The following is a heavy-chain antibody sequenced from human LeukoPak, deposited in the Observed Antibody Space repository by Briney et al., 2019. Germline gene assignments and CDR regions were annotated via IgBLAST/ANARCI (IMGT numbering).Heavy chain of an antibody. CDR2: IIPILGIA. Sequence: ASVKVSCKASGGTFSSYTISWVRQAPGQGLEWMGRIIPILGIANYAQKFQGRVTITADKSTSTAYMELSSLRSEDTAVYYCARXPAAPIVGATLYYFDXWGQGTLVXVSS. CDR1: GGTFSSYT. CDR3: ARXPAAPIVGATLYYFDX. J-gene: IGHJ4*02. D-gene: IGHD1-26*01. V-gene: IGHV1-69*02.